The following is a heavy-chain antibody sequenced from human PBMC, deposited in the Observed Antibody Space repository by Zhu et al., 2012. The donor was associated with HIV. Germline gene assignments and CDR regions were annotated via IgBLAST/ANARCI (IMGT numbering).Heavy chain of an antibody. J-gene: IGHJ4*02. CDR2: INRFGGST. CDR3: AKDQPHSYRYGSDYTYFDQ. Sequence: EVQLLESGGTLVQPGGSLRLSCAASGFIFSNYAMNWVRQTPGKGLEWVSSINRFGGSTYYTDSVKGRFTISRDNSKNTVYLQMNSLRAEDTAVYFCAKDQPHSYRYGSDYTYFDQWGQGTLVTVSS. CDR1: GFIFSNYA. D-gene: IGHD3-10*01. V-gene: IGHV3-23*01.